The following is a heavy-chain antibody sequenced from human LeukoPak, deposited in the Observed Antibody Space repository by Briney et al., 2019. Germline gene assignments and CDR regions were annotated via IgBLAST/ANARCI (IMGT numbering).Heavy chain of an antibody. CDR1: GYSFTNYW. J-gene: IGHJ4*02. Sequence: GESLKISCKGSGYSFTNYWIAWVRQMPGKGLEWMGIIYPADSDTRYSPSFQGQVTISADKSISTAYLQWSSLKASDTAIYYCARYTSGWFMRDYWGQGTLVTVSS. V-gene: IGHV5-51*01. CDR2: IYPADSDT. CDR3: ARYTSGWFMRDY. D-gene: IGHD6-19*01.